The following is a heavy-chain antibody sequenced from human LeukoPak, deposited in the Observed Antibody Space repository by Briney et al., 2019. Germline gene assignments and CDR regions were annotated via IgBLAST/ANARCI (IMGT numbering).Heavy chain of an antibody. D-gene: IGHD5-18*01. V-gene: IGHV4-59*08. CDR2: IYYSGST. Sequence: SETLSLTCTVSGGSISSYYWSWIRQPPGKGLEWIGYIYYSGSTNYNPSLKSRVTISVDTSKNQFSLKLSSATAADTAVYYCARLDVDTAMVTWFDPWGQGTLVTVSS. CDR3: ARLDVDTAMVTWFDP. J-gene: IGHJ5*02. CDR1: GGSISSYY.